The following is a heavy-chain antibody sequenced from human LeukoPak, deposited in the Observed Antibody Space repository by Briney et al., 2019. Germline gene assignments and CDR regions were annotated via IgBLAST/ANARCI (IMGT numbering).Heavy chain of an antibody. V-gene: IGHV4-61*01. CDR2: IYYGGST. J-gene: IGHJ6*04. CDR3: ARAIRMVRGVIPFYYGMDV. Sequence: SETLSLTCTVSGGSVSSGSCYWTWIRQPPGKGLEWIGYIYYGGSTNYNPSLKSRVIISVDTSKNQFSLKLSSVTAADTAVYYCARAIRMVRGVIPFYYGMDVWGKGTTVTVSS. D-gene: IGHD3-10*01. CDR1: GGSVSSGSCY.